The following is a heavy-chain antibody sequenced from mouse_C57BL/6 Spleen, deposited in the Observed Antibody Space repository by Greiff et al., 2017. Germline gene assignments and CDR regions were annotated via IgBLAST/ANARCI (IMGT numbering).Heavy chain of an antibody. J-gene: IGHJ2*01. Sequence: QVQLKQPGAELVRPGTSVKLSCKASGYTFTSYWMHWVKQRPGQGLEWIGVIDPSDSYTNYNQKFKGKATLTVDTSSSTAYMQLSSLTYEDAAVYYCARGRTGTGVYFDYWGQGTTLTFSS. CDR1: GYTFTSYW. CDR3: ARGRTGTGVYFDY. D-gene: IGHD4-1*01. V-gene: IGHV1-59*01. CDR2: IDPSDSYT.